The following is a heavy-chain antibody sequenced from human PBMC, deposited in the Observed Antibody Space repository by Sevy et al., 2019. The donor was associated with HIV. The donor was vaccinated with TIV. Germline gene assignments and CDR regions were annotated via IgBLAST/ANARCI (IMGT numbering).Heavy chain of an antibody. D-gene: IGHD4-17*01. J-gene: IGHJ6*02. CDR1: GYMFSDYD. CDR2: INPDSGVT. Sequence: ASVKVSCKASGYMFSDYDIHWVRQAPGQGLEWMAWINPDSGVTTYAQRFQGEVTVTRDTSISTAYMELSRLRSNDTAIYYCARLTTKPTSDLYGMDVWGQGTTVTVSS. V-gene: IGHV1-2*02. CDR3: ARLTTKPTSDLYGMDV.